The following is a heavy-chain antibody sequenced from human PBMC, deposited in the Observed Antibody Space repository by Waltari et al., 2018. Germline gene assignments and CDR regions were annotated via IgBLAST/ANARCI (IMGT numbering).Heavy chain of an antibody. Sequence: QVQLQESGPGLVKPSETLSLTCAVSGYSISSGYYWGWIRQPPGKGLEWIGSIYHSGRTYYNPSLKSRVTISVDTSKNQFSLKLSSVTAADTAVYYCARGPVSIMDVWGQGTTVTVSS. CDR1: GYSISSGYY. CDR3: ARGPVSIMDV. V-gene: IGHV4-38-2*01. D-gene: IGHD3-16*01. J-gene: IGHJ6*02. CDR2: IYHSGRT.